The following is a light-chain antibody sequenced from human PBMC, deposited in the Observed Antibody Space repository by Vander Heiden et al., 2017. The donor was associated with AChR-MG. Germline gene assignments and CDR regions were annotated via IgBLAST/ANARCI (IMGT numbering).Light chain of an antibody. CDR1: SSNIGSNT. V-gene: IGLV1-44*01. CDR2: RGD. J-gene: IGLJ3*02. CDR3: AAWDDSRLGLV. Sequence: QSVLTPPPSASGTPGQRVTISYSGSSSNIGSNTVNWYQRLPGTAPKLLILRGDQRPSWVPDRFSGSKSDTSASLAISGLQSEDEADYYCAAWDDSRLGLVFGGGTKLTVL.